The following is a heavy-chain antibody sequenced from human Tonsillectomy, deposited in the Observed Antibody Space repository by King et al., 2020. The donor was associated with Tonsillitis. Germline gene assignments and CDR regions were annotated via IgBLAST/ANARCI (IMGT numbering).Heavy chain of an antibody. Sequence: LQLQESGPGLVKPSETLSLTCTVSGGSISSSDYYWGWIRQPPGQGLEWIGSIYYSGNTYYNPSLKSRVTISEDTSKNQFSLKLNSVTAADTAVYFCVSSPLSYYYDGSGPNWFDPWGQGTLVTVSS. V-gene: IGHV4-39*01. J-gene: IGHJ5*02. D-gene: IGHD3-22*01. CDR2: IYYSGNT. CDR3: VSSPLSYYYDGSGPNWFDP. CDR1: GGSISSSDYY.